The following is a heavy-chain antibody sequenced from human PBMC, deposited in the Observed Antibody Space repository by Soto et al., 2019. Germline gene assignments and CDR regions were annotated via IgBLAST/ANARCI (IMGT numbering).Heavy chain of an antibody. CDR1: GFSFSNYA. CDR3: ARDPSRGSDWARYLDL. D-gene: IGHD1-26*01. CDR2: ISGSSSNI. V-gene: IGHV3-48*01. Sequence: EVQLVESGGGLVQPGGSLRLSCAASGFSFSNYAMDWVRQAPGKGLAWVSYISGSSSNIRYADSVKGRFTISRDNAKSSVYLQMNSLRADDTAVYYCARDPSRGSDWARYLDLWGRGTLVTVSS. J-gene: IGHJ2*01.